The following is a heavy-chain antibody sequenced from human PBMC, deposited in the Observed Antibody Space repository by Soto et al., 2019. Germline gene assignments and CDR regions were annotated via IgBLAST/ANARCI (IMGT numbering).Heavy chain of an antibody. Sequence: QVQLVESGGGVVQPGRSLRLSCAASGFTFSSYGMHWVRQAPGQGLEWVAGISYDGRNKYYADSVKGRFTISRDNSKNTLYLQMNSLRAEDTAVYYGAKGLSSFGVDHFDYWGQGTLVTVSS. J-gene: IGHJ4*02. V-gene: IGHV3-30*18. CDR1: GFTFSSYG. D-gene: IGHD3-3*01. CDR2: ISYDGRNK. CDR3: AKGLSSFGVDHFDY.